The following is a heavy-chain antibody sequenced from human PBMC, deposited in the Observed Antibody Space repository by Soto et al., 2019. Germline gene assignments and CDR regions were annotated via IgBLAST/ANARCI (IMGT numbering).Heavy chain of an antibody. Sequence: GGSMRLSCAASGFTFSSHGMHWVRKDPGKGLEWVAVIWSDGSNEYYADSVKGRFTISRDNSKNTLYRQMNSLRAEDTAVYYCAMARGGLYFDYWGQGTQVTVSS. J-gene: IGHJ4*02. V-gene: IGHV3-30*02. D-gene: IGHD3-10*01. CDR1: GFTFSSHG. CDR3: AMARGGLYFDY. CDR2: IWSDGSNE.